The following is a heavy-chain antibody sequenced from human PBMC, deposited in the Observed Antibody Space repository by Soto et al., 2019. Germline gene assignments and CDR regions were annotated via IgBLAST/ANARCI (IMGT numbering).Heavy chain of an antibody. J-gene: IGHJ4*02. CDR3: AKSLSVTYYYDSSGHYFDY. CDR2: ISGSGGST. CDR1: GFTFSSYA. Sequence: EVQLLESGGGLVQPGGSLRLSCAASGFTFSSYAMSWVRQAPGKGLEWVSAISGSGGSTYYADSVKGRFTISRDNSKNTLYLQMNSLRAEDTAVYYCAKSLSVTYYYDSSGHYFDYWGQGTLVTVSS. D-gene: IGHD3-22*01. V-gene: IGHV3-23*01.